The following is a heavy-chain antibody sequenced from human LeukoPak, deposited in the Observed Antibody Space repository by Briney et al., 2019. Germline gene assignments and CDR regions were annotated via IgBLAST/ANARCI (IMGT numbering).Heavy chain of an antibody. J-gene: IGHJ5*02. D-gene: IGHD2-2*01. CDR2: INTDGSAT. Sequence: GGSLRLSCAASGFTFKNYWMHWVRQTPGKGLVWIARINTDGSATNYADSVKGRFTISRDNAKNTLYLQMNSLRAEDTAVYYCARDGRCTSNSCYGWAWFDPWGQGTLVTVSS. CDR1: GFTFKNYW. CDR3: ARDGRCTSNSCYGWAWFDP. V-gene: IGHV3-74*01.